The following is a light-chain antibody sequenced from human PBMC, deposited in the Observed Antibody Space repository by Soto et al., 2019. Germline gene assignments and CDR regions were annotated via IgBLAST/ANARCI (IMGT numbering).Light chain of an antibody. CDR3: QQYNNWPPT. CDR1: QRFSSN. J-gene: IGKJ3*01. CDR2: GAS. V-gene: IGKV3-15*01. Sequence: EIVMTQSPPTLSWSPGEKATFPCRASQRFSSNLAWYQQKPGQAPRLLIYGASTRATGIPARFSGSGSGTEFTLTISSLQSEDFAVYYCQQYNNWPPTFGPGTKVDIK.